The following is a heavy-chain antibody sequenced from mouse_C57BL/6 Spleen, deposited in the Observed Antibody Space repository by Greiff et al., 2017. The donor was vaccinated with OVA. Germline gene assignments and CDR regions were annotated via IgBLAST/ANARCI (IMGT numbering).Heavy chain of an antibody. J-gene: IGHJ4*01. V-gene: IGHV1-26*01. CDR1: GYTFPDYY. D-gene: IGHD1-1*02. CDR3: ARRGLSYAMDY. CDR2: INPNNGGT. Sequence: EVQLQQSGPELVKPGASVKISCKASGYTFPDYYMNWVKQSHGKSLEWIGDINPNNGGTSYNQKFKGKATLTVDKSSSTAYMELRSLTSEDSAVYYCARRGLSYAMDYWGQGTSVTVSS.